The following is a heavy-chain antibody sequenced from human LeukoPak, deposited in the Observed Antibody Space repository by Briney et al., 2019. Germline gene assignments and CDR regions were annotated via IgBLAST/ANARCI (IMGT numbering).Heavy chain of an antibody. V-gene: IGHV4-39*07. J-gene: IGHJ4*02. CDR1: GGSISSSSYY. Sequence: SETLSLTCTVPGGSISSSSYYWGWIRQPSGKGLEWIGSIYYSGSTFYNPSLKSRVTISVDTSKNQFSLKLSSVTAADTAVYYCARGGSSSWYPPHYWGQGTLVTVSS. CDR3: ARGGSSSWYPPHY. D-gene: IGHD6-13*01. CDR2: IYYSGST.